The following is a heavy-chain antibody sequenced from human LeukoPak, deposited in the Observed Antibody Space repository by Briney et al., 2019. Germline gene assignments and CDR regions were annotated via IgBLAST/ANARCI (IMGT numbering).Heavy chain of an antibody. CDR2: IYTSGST. J-gene: IGHJ3*02. D-gene: IGHD2-2*01. V-gene: IGHV4-61*02. CDR3: ARYCSSTSCYALDAFDI. Sequence: SETLSLTCTVSGGSISSGSYYWSWIRQPAGKGLEWIGRIYTSGSTNYNPSLKSRVTISVDTSKNQFSLKLSSVTAADTAVYYRARYCSSTSCYALDAFDIWGQGTMVTVSS. CDR1: GGSISSGSYY.